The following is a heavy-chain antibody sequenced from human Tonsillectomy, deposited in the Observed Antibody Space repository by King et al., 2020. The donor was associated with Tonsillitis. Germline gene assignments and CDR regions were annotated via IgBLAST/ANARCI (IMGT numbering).Heavy chain of an antibody. CDR3: ARRPYYYDSSGYYPNYFDY. Sequence: QLQESGPGLVKPSETLSLTCTVSGGSISSSSYYWGWIRQPPGKGLEWIGSIYYSGSTYYNPSLKSRVTISVDTSKNQFSLKLSSVTAADTAVYSCARRPYYYDSSGYYPNYFDYWGQGTLVTVSS. V-gene: IGHV4-39*01. J-gene: IGHJ4*02. D-gene: IGHD3-22*01. CDR1: GGSISSSSYY. CDR2: IYYSGST.